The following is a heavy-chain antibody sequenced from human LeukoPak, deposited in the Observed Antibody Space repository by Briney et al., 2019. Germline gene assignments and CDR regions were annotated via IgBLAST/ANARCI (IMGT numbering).Heavy chain of an antibody. Sequence: SETLSLTCTVSGASLNNYYWSWIRQPPGKGLEWIGYVYYSGSTKYNPSLESRVSISVDTSKSQFSLKLSSVTAADTAVYYCARGRGITMSDWGQGTLVTVSS. D-gene: IGHD3-10*02. CDR3: ARGRGITMSD. V-gene: IGHV4-59*12. CDR1: GASLNNYY. CDR2: VYYSGST. J-gene: IGHJ1*01.